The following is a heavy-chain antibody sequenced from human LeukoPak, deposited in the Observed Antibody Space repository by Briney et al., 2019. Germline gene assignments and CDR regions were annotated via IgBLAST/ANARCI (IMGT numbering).Heavy chain of an antibody. CDR2: IYYTGST. CDR1: GGSISTYY. Sequence: SETLSLTCTVSGGSISTYYWSWIRQPPGKGLEWIGYIYYTGSTNYNPSLKSRVIISVDTSKNQFSLKLSSVTAADTAVYYCARDDYGDNSEWYFDLWGRGTLVTVSS. D-gene: IGHD4-23*01. V-gene: IGHV4-59*01. CDR3: ARDDYGDNSEWYFDL. J-gene: IGHJ2*01.